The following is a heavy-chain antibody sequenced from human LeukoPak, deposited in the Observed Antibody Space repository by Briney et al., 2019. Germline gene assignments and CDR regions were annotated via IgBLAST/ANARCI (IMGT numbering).Heavy chain of an antibody. Sequence: SETLSLTCAVYSGSFSGYYWSWIRQPPGKGLEWIGEINHSGSTNYNPSLKSRVTISVDTSKNQFSLKLSSVTAADTAVYYCARAAHYAFDYWGQGTLVTVSS. CDR2: INHSGST. J-gene: IGHJ4*02. D-gene: IGHD4-17*01. V-gene: IGHV4-34*01. CDR3: ARAAHYAFDY. CDR1: SGSFSGYY.